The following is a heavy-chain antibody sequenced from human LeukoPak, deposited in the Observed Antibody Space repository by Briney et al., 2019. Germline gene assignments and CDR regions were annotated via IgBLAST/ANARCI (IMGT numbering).Heavy chain of an antibody. CDR3: ARLRVGATTSTEYYFDY. CDR1: GYSFTSYW. Sequence: GESLKISCKGSGYSFTSYWIGWVRQMPGKGLEWMGIIYPGDSDTRYSPSFQGQVTISADKSISTAYLQWSSLKASDTAMYYCARLRVGATTSTEYYFDYWGQGTLVTVSS. D-gene: IGHD1-26*01. V-gene: IGHV5-51*01. CDR2: IYPGDSDT. J-gene: IGHJ4*02.